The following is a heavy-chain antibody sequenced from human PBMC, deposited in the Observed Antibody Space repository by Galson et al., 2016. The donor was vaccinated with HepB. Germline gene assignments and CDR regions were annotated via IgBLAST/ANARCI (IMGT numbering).Heavy chain of an antibody. J-gene: IGHJ4*02. CDR1: GGSISNGNW. V-gene: IGHV4-4*02. Sequence: EPLSLTCAVSGGSISNGNWWSWIRQTPGKGLEWIAEVYQTGTANLYPSFVGRVTLSVDTSKNQFSLNLTSVTVADTAVYYCAKVGGSRPRYFESWGQGTLVTVGS. CDR3: AKVGGSRPRYFES. D-gene: IGHD2-15*01. CDR2: VYQTGTA.